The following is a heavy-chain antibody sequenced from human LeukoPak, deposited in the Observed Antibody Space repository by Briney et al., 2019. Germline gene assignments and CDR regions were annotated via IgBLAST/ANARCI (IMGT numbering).Heavy chain of an antibody. CDR3: ARDRGIVGGAYYYYYGMDV. J-gene: IGHJ6*02. Sequence: GGSLRLSCAASGFTFSSYGINWVRQALGKGLEWVALIWYDGSKKYYGDSVKGRFTISRDNAKNTLYIQMNSLRAEDTAVYYCARDRGIVGGAYYYYYGMDVWGQGNTVNVSS. CDR1: GFTFSSYG. V-gene: IGHV3-33*01. D-gene: IGHD1-26*01. CDR2: IWYDGSKK.